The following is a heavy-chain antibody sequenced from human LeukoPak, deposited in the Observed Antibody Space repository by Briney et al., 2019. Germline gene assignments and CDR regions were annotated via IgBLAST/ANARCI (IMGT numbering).Heavy chain of an antibody. Sequence: NSSETLSLTCAVYGGSFSGYYWSWIRQPPGKGLEWIGETNHSGSTNYNPALKSRVTISVDTSKHQFSLKLSSVTAADTAVYYCARYSSSWYFGDYFDYWGRGTLVTVSS. V-gene: IGHV4-34*01. D-gene: IGHD6-13*01. CDR3: ARYSSSWYFGDYFDY. J-gene: IGHJ4*02. CDR1: GGSFSGYY. CDR2: TNHSGST.